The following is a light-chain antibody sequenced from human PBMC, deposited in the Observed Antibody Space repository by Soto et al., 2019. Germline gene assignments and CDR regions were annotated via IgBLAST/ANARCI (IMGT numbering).Light chain of an antibody. V-gene: IGKV3-20*01. CDR3: QQYGSSPLT. CDR2: DAS. CDR1: QSDSSSY. Sequence: EIVLTQSPGTLSLSPGERATLSCRASQSDSSSYLAWYQQKPGQAPRLLIYDASSRATGIPDRFSGSGSGTDFTLTISRLEPEDFAVYYCQQYGSSPLTFGPGTKVDIK. J-gene: IGKJ3*01.